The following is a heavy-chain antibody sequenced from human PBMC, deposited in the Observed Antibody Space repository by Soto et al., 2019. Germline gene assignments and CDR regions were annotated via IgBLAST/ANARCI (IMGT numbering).Heavy chain of an antibody. CDR1: GDSVSSGGYY. CDR3: SRHYSGSSYSRWCET. CDR2: IFYSGNT. J-gene: IGHJ5*02. V-gene: IGHV4-61*08. D-gene: IGHD1-26*01. Sequence: PSETLSLTCRVSGDSVSSGGYYGSWVRQPPGKGLEWIGYIFYSGNTNYNPSLQSRVTISVDTSKNQFSLKLRSVTAADTAMYYWSRHYSGSSYSRWCETWRQGTRVTVS.